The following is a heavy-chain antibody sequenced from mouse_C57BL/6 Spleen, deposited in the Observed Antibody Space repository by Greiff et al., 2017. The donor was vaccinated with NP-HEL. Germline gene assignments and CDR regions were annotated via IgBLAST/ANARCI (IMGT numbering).Heavy chain of an antibody. Sequence: VKLQQPGAELVMPGASVKLSCKASGYTFTSYWMHWVKQRPGQGLEWIGEIDPSDSYTNYNQKFKGKSTLTVDKSSSTAYMQHSSLTSEDYAVYYCARTGGDDPYYFDDWGKGTTLTVSS. CDR3: ARTGGDDPYYFDD. V-gene: IGHV1-69*01. D-gene: IGHD2-2*01. J-gene: IGHJ2*01. CDR1: GYTFTSYW. CDR2: IDPSDSYT.